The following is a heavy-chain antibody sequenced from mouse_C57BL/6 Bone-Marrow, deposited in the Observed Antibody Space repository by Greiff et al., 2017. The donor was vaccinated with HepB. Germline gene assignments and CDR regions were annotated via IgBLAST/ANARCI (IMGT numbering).Heavy chain of an antibody. CDR1: GYSITSDY. Sequence: EVKLVESGPGLAKPSQTLSLTCSVTGYSITSDYWNWIRKFPGNKLEYMGYISYSGSTYYNPSLKSRISITRDTSKNQYYLQLNSVTTEDTATYYRARSPLYGSSYGYAMDYWGQGTSVTVSS. J-gene: IGHJ4*01. D-gene: IGHD1-1*01. CDR3: ARSPLYGSSYGYAMDY. CDR2: ISYSGST. V-gene: IGHV3-8*01.